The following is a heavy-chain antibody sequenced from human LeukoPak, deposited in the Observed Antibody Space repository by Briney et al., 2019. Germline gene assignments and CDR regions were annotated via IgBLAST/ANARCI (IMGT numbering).Heavy chain of an antibody. D-gene: IGHD2-15*01. CDR3: ARGRRMARYCSGGSCYFDY. J-gene: IGHJ4*02. CDR1: GFTFSSYW. V-gene: IGHV3-7*03. CDR2: IKQDGSEK. Sequence: GGPLRLSCAASGFTFSSYWMSWVRQAPGKGLEWVANIKQDGSEKYYVDSVKGRFTISRDNAKNSLYLQMNSLRAEDTAVYYCARGRRMARYCSGGSCYFDYWGQGTLVTVSS.